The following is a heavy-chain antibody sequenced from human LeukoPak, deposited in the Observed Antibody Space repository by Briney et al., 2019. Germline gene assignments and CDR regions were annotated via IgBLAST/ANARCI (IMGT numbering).Heavy chain of an antibody. D-gene: IGHD2-15*01. V-gene: IGHV4-59*01. Sequence: SETLSLTCTVSGGSISSYYWSWIRQPPGKGLEWIGYIYYSGSTNYNPSLKSRVIISVDTSKNQFSLKLSSVTAADTAVYYCARDEADGNFDYWGQGTLVTVSS. J-gene: IGHJ4*02. CDR3: ARDEADGNFDY. CDR2: IYYSGST. CDR1: GGSISSYY.